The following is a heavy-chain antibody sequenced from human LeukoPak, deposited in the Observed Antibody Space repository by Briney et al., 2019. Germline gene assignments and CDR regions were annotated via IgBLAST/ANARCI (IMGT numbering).Heavy chain of an antibody. CDR3: VVWLGELLHFDY. V-gene: IGHV4-38-2*01. CDR2: IYYTGST. CDR1: GYSISISNW. J-gene: IGHJ4*02. Sequence: SETLSLTCAVSGYSISISNWWGWIRQPPGEGLEWIGSIYYTGSTYHNPSLKSRVTISVDTSKNQFSLKLSSVTAADTAVYYCVVWLGELLHFDYWGQGTLVTVSS. D-gene: IGHD3-10*01.